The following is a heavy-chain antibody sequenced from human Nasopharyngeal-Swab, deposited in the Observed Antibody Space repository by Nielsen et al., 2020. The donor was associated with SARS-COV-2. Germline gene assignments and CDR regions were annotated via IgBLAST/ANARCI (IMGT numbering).Heavy chain of an antibody. V-gene: IGHV4-34*01. CDR1: GGSFSGYY. CDR3: ARRTGGRGFDY. D-gene: IGHD3-16*01. Sequence: SETLSLTCAVYGGSFSGYYWSWIRQPPGKGLEWIGEINHSGSTNYNPSLKSRVTISVDTSKNQFSLKLSSVTAADPAVYYCARRTGGRGFDYWGQGTLVTVSS. J-gene: IGHJ4*02. CDR2: INHSGST.